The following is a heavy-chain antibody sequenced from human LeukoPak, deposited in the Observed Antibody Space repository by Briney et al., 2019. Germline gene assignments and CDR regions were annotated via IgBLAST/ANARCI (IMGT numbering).Heavy chain of an antibody. CDR2: IYYSGST. CDR3: ARSPTKRVPEDY. V-gene: IGHV4-39*07. Sequence: SETLSLTCTVSGGSISSSSYYWGWIRQPPGKGLEWIGSIYYSGSTYYNPSLKSRVTISMDKPKNQISLRLTSVTAADTAVYYCARSPTKRVPEDYWGQGTLVTVSS. CDR1: GGSISSSSYY. D-gene: IGHD2-2*01. J-gene: IGHJ4*02.